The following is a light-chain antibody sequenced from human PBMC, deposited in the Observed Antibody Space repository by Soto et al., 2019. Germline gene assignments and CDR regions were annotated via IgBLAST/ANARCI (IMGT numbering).Light chain of an antibody. V-gene: IGKV1-5*01. CDR1: QSISSW. CDR2: DAS. Sequence: IQMNQSPFPLFASGGGRVTHTFRASQSISSWLAWYQQKPGKAPKLLIYDASSLESGVPSRFSGSGSGTEFTLTISSLQPDDFATYYCQQYNSYWTFGQGTKVDIK. J-gene: IGKJ1*01. CDR3: QQYNSYWT.